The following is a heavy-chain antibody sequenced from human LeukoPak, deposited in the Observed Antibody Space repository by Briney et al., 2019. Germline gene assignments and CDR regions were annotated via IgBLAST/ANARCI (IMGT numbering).Heavy chain of an antibody. CDR2: INHSGST. J-gene: IGHJ6*03. CDR3: ARYYYGSGSYADYYYYYMDV. Sequence: SETLSLTCAVYGGSFSGYYWSWIRQPPGKGLEWIGEINHSGSTNYNPSLKSRVTISVDTSKNQFSLKLSSVTAADTAVYYCARYYYGSGSYADYYYYYMDVWGKGTTVTISS. CDR1: GGSFSGYY. V-gene: IGHV4-34*01. D-gene: IGHD3-10*01.